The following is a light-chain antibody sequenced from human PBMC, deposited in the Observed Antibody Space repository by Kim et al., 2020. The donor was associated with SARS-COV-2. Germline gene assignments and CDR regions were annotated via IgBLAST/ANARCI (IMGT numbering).Light chain of an antibody. V-gene: IGLV2-14*03. CDR3: SSYTTSSTLVA. J-gene: IGLJ2*01. CDR1: SNDVGAYNY. CDR2: DIT. Sequence: QSITISCTATSNDVGAYNYVSWYQQHPDKAPKLMIYDITNRPSGVSNRFSGSKSGNTASLTISGLQAEDEADYYCSSYTTSSTLVAFGGGTQLTVL.